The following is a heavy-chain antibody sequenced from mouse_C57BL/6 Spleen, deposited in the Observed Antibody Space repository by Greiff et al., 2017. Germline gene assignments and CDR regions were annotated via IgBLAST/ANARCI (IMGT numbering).Heavy chain of an antibody. CDR3: ARLDSSGYRAMDY. CDR2: IDPSDSYT. Sequence: VQLQQPGAELVMPGASVKLSCKASGYTFTSYWMHWVQQRPGQGLEWIGEIDPSDSYTNYNQKFKGKSTLTVDKSSSTAYMQLSSLTSEDSAVYYCARLDSSGYRAMDYWGQGTSVTVSS. CDR1: GYTFTSYW. J-gene: IGHJ4*01. D-gene: IGHD3-2*02. V-gene: IGHV1-69*01.